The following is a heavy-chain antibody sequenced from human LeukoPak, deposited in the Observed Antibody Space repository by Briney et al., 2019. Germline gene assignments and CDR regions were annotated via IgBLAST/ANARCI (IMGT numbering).Heavy chain of an antibody. CDR2: IRSKAYGATT. Sequence: GGTLRLSCTASGFTFGDYAMSWVRQAPGKGLEWVGFIRSKAYGATTEYAASVKGRFTISRDDSKSIAYLQMNSLKTEDTAVYYCTRAPYGGNSLATYWGQGTLVTVSS. CDR1: GFTFGDYA. V-gene: IGHV3-49*04. CDR3: TRAPYGGNSLATY. J-gene: IGHJ4*02. D-gene: IGHD4-23*01.